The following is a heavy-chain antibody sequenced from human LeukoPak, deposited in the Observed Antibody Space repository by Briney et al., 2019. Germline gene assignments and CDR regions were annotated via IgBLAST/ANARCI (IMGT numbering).Heavy chain of an antibody. Sequence: SETLSLTCTVSGGSISSYYWSWIRQPPGKGLEWIGYIYYSGSTYYNPSLKSRVTISVDTSKNQLSLKLSSVTAADTAVYYCARAEDTSVRGVPYIFDYWGQGTLVTVSS. J-gene: IGHJ4*02. CDR2: IYYSGST. V-gene: IGHV4-59*01. CDR1: GGSISSYY. D-gene: IGHD3-10*01. CDR3: ARAEDTSVRGVPYIFDY.